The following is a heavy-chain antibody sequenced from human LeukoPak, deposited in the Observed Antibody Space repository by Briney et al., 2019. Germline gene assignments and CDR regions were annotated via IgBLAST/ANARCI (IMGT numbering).Heavy chain of an antibody. D-gene: IGHD6-13*01. V-gene: IGHV4-61*05. CDR1: GGSISSSSYY. Sequence: SETLSLTCTVSGGSISSSSYYWGWIRQPPGKGLEWIGYIYYSGSTNYNPSLKSRVTISVDTSKNQFSLKLSSVTAADTAVYYCARGGSSSWSPLDYWGQGTLVTVSS. CDR3: ARGGSSSWSPLDY. CDR2: IYYSGST. J-gene: IGHJ4*02.